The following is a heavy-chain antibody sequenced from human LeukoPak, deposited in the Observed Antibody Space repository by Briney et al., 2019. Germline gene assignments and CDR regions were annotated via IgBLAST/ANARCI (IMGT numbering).Heavy chain of an antibody. D-gene: IGHD6-19*01. CDR3: ARTIDSSGWQDWFDP. V-gene: IGHV2-5*02. Sequence: SGPTLMKPTQTLTLTCTFSGFSLSTSGVGVGWIRQPPGKALEWLALIYWDDDKRYSLSLKSRLTITKDTSKNQVVLTMTNMDPVDTATYYCARTIDSSGWQDWFDPWGQGTLVTVSS. CDR2: IYWDDDK. J-gene: IGHJ5*02. CDR1: GFSLSTSGVG.